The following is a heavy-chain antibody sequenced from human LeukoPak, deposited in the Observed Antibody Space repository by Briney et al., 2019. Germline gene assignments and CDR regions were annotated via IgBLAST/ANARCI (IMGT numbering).Heavy chain of an antibody. CDR2: IYPGDSDT. CDR1: GYSFTTYW. Sequence: GESLKISWKASGYSFTTYWIAWVRQMPGKGLECMGVIYPGDSDTRYSPSFQGQVTISADKAISTAYLQWNSLKASDTAMYYCARLTYYDNSGYLWGQGTLVTVSS. D-gene: IGHD3-22*01. J-gene: IGHJ4*02. V-gene: IGHV5-51*01. CDR3: ARLTYYDNSGYL.